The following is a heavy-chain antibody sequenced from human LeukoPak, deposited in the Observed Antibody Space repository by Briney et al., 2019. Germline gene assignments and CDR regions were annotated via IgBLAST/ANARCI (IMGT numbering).Heavy chain of an antibody. Sequence: SETLSLTCAVYGGSFSGYYWSWIRQPPGKGLEWIGEINHSGSTNYNPSLKSLVTISVDTSKTQFSLKLSSVTAADTAVYYCARGRGYSGYEYDYWGQGTLVTVSS. J-gene: IGHJ4*02. D-gene: IGHD5-12*01. CDR2: INHSGST. V-gene: IGHV4-34*01. CDR3: ARGRGYSGYEYDY. CDR1: GGSFSGYY.